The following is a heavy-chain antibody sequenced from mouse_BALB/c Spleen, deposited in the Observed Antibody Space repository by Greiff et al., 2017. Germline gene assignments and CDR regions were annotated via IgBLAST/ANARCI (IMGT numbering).Heavy chain of an antibody. CDR3: ARHPRWLPHYYAMDY. CDR2: ISNGGGST. V-gene: IGHV5-12-2*01. Sequence: EVKLVESGGGLVQPGGSLKLSCAASGFTFSSYTMSWVRQTPEKRLEWVAYISNGGGSTYYPDTVKGRFTISRDNAKNTLYLQMSSLKSEDTAMYYCARHPRWLPHYYAMDYWGQGTSVTVSS. CDR1: GFTFSSYT. J-gene: IGHJ4*01. D-gene: IGHD2-3*01.